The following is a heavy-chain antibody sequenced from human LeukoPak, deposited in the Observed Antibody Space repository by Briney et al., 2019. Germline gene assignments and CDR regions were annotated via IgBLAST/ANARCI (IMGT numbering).Heavy chain of an antibody. V-gene: IGHV3-7*03. CDR2: VNRDGSET. CDR1: GFALSSHW. Sequence: GGSLRLSCAASGFALSSHWMTWVRQVPGRGPEWVANVNRDGSETYYLDSVKGRFTISRDNAKNSLYLQMSNLRAEDTAVYFCARGGGLDVWGQGATVTVSS. J-gene: IGHJ6*02. D-gene: IGHD3-16*01. CDR3: ARGGGLDV.